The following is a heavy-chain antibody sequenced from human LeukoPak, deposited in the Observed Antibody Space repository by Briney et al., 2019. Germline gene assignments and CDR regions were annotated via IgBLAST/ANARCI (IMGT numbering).Heavy chain of an antibody. V-gene: IGHV3-53*01. D-gene: IGHD3-10*01. J-gene: IGHJ4*02. CDR1: GFTVSSNY. CDR2: IHSGGST. CDR3: ARGAYGSGANNPHFDY. Sequence: PGGSLRLSCAASGFTVSSNYMSWVRQAPGKGLEWVSVIHSGGSTYYADSVKGRFTISRDNSKNTLYLQMNSLRAEDTAVYYCARGAYGSGANNPHFDYWGQGTLVTVSS.